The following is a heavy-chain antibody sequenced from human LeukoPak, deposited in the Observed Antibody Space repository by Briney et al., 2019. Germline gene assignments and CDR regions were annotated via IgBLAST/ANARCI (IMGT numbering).Heavy chain of an antibody. V-gene: IGHV4-59*01. J-gene: IGHJ4*02. D-gene: IGHD4-11*01. CDR2: IHHTGST. CDR3: ARARLHRVYYFDY. Sequence: SETLSLTCTVSGGSFSSFYWTWIRQPPGKALEWIGYIHHTGSTNYNPSLKSRVTISVDTSKNRFSLKLSSVTAADTAVYYCARARLHRVYYFDYWGQGTLVIVSS. CDR1: GGSFSSFY.